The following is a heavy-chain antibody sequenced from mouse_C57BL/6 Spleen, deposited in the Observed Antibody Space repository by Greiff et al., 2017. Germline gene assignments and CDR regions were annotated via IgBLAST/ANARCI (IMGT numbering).Heavy chain of an antibody. D-gene: IGHD1-1*01. CDR3: ARDGSSAYYFGC. CDR2: INYDGSST. CDR1: GFTFSDYY. V-gene: IGHV5-16*01. Sequence: EVKLMESEGGLVQPGSSMKLSCTASGFTFSDYYMAWVRQVPEKGLEWVANINYDGSSTYYLDSLKSRFIISRDNAKNILYLQMSSLKSEDTATYYCARDGSSAYYFGCRGQGTTLTVAS. J-gene: IGHJ2*01.